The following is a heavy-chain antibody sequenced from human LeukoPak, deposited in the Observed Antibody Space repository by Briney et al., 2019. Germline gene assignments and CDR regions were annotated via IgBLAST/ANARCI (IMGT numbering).Heavy chain of an antibody. CDR2: ISYDGSNK. J-gene: IGHJ4*02. V-gene: IGHV3-30*18. CDR3: AKEKYRGYSYGSGDY. Sequence: GGSLRLSCAASGFTFSSYDMHWVRQAPGKGLEWVAVISYDGSNKYYADSVKGRFTISRDNSKNTLYLQMNTLRVEDTAVYYCAKEKYRGYSYGSGDYWGQGTLVTVSS. CDR1: GFTFSSYD. D-gene: IGHD5-18*01.